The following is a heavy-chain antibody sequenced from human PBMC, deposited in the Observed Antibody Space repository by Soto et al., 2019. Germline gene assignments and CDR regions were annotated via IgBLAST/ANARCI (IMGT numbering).Heavy chain of an antibody. Sequence: QVQLQESGPGLVKPSGTLSLTCAVSGGSISSSNWWSWVRQPPGKGLEWIGEIYHSGSTNYNPSRKSRVPISVDKSTTQFSLKLSSVTAADTAVDYCARGVAVAGLDYWGQGTLVTVSS. J-gene: IGHJ4*02. CDR3: ARGVAVAGLDY. D-gene: IGHD6-19*01. V-gene: IGHV4-4*02. CDR2: IYHSGST. CDR1: GGSISSSNW.